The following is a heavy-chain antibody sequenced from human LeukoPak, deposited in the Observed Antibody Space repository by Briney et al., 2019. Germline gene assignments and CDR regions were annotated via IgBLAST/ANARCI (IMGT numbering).Heavy chain of an antibody. V-gene: IGHV3-30*02. D-gene: IGHD1-1*01. J-gene: IGHJ4*02. CDR1: AFTFTSYG. CDR3: AKDPWTKQNAPGYFDY. Sequence: PGGSLRLTCAVSAFTFTSYGMHWVRQAPGKGLEWVAFIRYDGSKQYYIDSVKGRFTVSRDNSKNTLYLQMNNLRAEDTAVYYCAKDPWTKQNAPGYFDYWGQGTLVTVSS. CDR2: IRYDGSKQ.